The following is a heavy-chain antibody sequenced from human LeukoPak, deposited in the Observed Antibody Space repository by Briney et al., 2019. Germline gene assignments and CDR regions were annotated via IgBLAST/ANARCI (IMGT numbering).Heavy chain of an antibody. J-gene: IGHJ6*03. V-gene: IGHV4-38-2*01. CDR3: ARRRGGSSWFHAALDYYYYYMDV. CDR2: IYHSGST. Sequence: SETLSLTCAVSGYSISSGYYWGWIRQPPGKGLEWIGSIYHSGSTYYSPSLKSRVTISVDTSKNQFSLKLSSVTAADTAVYYCARRRGGSSWFHAALDYYYYYMDVWGKGTTVTVSS. D-gene: IGHD2-15*01. CDR1: GYSISSGYY.